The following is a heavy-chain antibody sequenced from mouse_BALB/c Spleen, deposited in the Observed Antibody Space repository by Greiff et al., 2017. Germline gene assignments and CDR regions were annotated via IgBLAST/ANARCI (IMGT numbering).Heavy chain of an antibody. CDR2: IDPANGNT. V-gene: IGHV14-3*02. CDR1: GFTITDTY. Sequence: EVKLMESGAELVKPGASVKLSCTASGFTITDTYMHWVKQRPEQGLEWIGRIDPANGNTKYDPKFQGKTTITADTSSNTTYLQLSSLTSEDTAVYYCARDYYDTRDYWGQGTTLTVSS. D-gene: IGHD1-1*01. J-gene: IGHJ2*01. CDR3: ARDYYDTRDY.